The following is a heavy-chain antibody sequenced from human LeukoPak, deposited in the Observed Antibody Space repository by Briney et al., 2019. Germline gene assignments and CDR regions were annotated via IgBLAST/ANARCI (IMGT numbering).Heavy chain of an antibody. CDR3: ARGNWGLTYYYYYYMDV. Sequence: PSETLSLTCTVSGYSISTGYYWGWIRQPPGKGLEWIAIIYHSGNAYYNPSLKSRVTISVDTSKNQFSLKLSSVTAADTAVYYCARGNWGLTYYYYYYMDVWGKGTTVTVSS. CDR1: GYSISTGYY. CDR2: IYHSGNA. D-gene: IGHD7-27*01. V-gene: IGHV4-38-2*02. J-gene: IGHJ6*03.